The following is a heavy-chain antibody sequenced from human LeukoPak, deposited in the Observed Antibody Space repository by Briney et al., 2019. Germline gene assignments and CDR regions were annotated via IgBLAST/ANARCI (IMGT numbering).Heavy chain of an antibody. J-gene: IGHJ5*02. V-gene: IGHV1-2*02. CDR3: ARARGDIVVVPAAIWFDP. CDR2: IKPNNGGT. Sequence: ASVKVSCKASGYTFTGYYMHWVRQAPGQGLEWMGWIKPNNGGTNYAQKFQGRVTMTRDTSISTAYMELSRLRSDDTAVYYCARARGDIVVVPAAIWFDPWGQATLVTVSS. CDR1: GYTFTGYY. D-gene: IGHD2-2*01.